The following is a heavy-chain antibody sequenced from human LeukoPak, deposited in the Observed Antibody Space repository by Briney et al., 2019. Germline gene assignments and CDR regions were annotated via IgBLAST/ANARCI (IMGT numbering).Heavy chain of an antibody. CDR2: IYPGDSDT. J-gene: IGHJ5*02. CDR3: ARQVVVPAATLWGWFDP. V-gene: IGHV5-51*01. D-gene: IGHD2-2*01. Sequence: GESLKISCKGSGYSFTSYWIGWVRQMPGKGLEWMGIIYPGDSDTRYSPSFQGQVTISADKSISTAYLQWSSLKASDTAMYYCARQVVVPAATLWGWFDPWGQGTLVTVSS. CDR1: GYSFTSYW.